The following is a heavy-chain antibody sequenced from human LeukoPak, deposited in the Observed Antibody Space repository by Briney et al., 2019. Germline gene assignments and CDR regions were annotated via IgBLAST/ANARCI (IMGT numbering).Heavy chain of an antibody. Sequence: SGTLSLTCTVSGGSISSSSYYWGWIRQPPGKGLEWIGSIYYSGSTYYNPSLKSRVTISVDTSKNQFSLKLSSVTAADTAVYYCARATPRILDAWGQGTLVTVSS. J-gene: IGHJ5*02. CDR3: ARATPRILDA. V-gene: IGHV4-39*07. D-gene: IGHD2-15*01. CDR2: IYYSGST. CDR1: GGSISSSSYY.